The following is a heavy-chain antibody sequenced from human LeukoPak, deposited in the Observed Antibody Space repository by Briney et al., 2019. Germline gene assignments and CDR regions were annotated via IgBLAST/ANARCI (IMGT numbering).Heavy chain of an antibody. J-gene: IGHJ4*02. CDR1: GGSFSGYY. CDR2: INHSGST. CDR3: ASIERGVVASDY. Sequence: PSEILSLTCAVYGGSFSGYYWSWIRQPPGKGLEWIGEINHSGSTNYNPSLKSRVTISVDTSKNQFSLKLSSVAAADTAVYYCASIERGVVASDYWGQGTLVTVSS. V-gene: IGHV4-34*01. D-gene: IGHD2-15*01.